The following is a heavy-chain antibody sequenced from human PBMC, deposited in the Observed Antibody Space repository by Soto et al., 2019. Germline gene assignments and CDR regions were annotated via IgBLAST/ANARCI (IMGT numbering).Heavy chain of an antibody. Sequence: ASVKVSCKASGYTFTSYGISWVRQAPGQGLEWMGWISAYSGNTNYAQKLQGRVTMTRNTSMSTAYMELSSLRSEDTAVYYCARASGLRYFDIWGQGTMVTVSS. CDR1: GYTFTSYG. CDR2: ISAYSGNT. J-gene: IGHJ3*02. CDR3: ARASGLRYFDI. V-gene: IGHV1-18*01. D-gene: IGHD3-9*01.